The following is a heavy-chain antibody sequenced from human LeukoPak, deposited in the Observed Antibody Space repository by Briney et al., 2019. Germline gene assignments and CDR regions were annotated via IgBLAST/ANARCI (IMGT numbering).Heavy chain of an antibody. CDR3: ARGAWGTSVHFDK. CDR1: GFTLSSFW. V-gene: IGHV3-74*01. Sequence: GGSLRLSCATSGFTLSSFWMHWVRQPPGNGLVRVSRINSDGTDTNYADSGKGRFTISRDNYKDTVYLQMNSLTAEDTAVYYCARGAWGTSVHFDKWGQGALVTVSS. J-gene: IGHJ4*02. D-gene: IGHD3-16*01. CDR2: INSDGTDT.